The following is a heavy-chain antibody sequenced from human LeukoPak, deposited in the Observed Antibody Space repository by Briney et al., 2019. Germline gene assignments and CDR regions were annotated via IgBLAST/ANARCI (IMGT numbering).Heavy chain of an antibody. CDR1: GGSINSGSDY. D-gene: IGHD2-15*01. V-gene: IGHV4-61*02. CDR3: ARERLGYFNGAYFPFDT. J-gene: IGHJ4*02. Sequence: PSQTLSLTCTVSGGSINSGSDYWTWIRQPAGKGLEWIGRIYTNGGTDYNPSLKSRVTISLDASKNQFSLNLSSVTASDTAVYYCARERLGYFNGAYFPFDTWGQGTLVTVSS. CDR2: IYTNGGT.